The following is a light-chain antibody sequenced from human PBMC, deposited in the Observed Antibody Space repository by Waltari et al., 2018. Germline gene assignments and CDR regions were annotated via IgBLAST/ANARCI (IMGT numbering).Light chain of an antibody. V-gene: IGLV3-21*02. Sequence: SYVLTQPPSVTVGPGQTAWIPRGGTSIGSRGVPWYQQKPGQAPVMVVFDDSDGPSGIPERFSGSKSGNTATLTINRVEDGDEADYYCQVWESSSDHIYVFGTGTKVTVL. J-gene: IGLJ1*01. CDR1: SIGSRG. CDR3: QVWESSSDHIYV. CDR2: DDS.